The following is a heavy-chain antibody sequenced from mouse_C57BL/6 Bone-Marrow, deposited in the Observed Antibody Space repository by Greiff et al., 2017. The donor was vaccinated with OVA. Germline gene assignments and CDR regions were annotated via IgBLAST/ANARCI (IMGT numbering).Heavy chain of an antibody. CDR2: INPNNGGT. CDR1: GYTFTDYN. CDR3: ECATTGAGGFAY. J-gene: IGHJ3*01. V-gene: IGHV1-22*01. D-gene: IGHD6-1*01. Sequence: EVQLQQSGPELVKPGASVKMSCKASGYTFTDYNMHWVKQSHGKSLEWIGYINPNNGGTSYNQKFKGKATLTVNNSSSTAYMELRSLPSADSAVYYCECATTGAGGFAYWGQGTLVTVSA.